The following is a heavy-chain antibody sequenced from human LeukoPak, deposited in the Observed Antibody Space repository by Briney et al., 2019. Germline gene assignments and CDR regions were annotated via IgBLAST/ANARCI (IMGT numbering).Heavy chain of an antibody. J-gene: IGHJ5*02. CDR1: GFTFITYG. Sequence: GGSLRLSCAASGFTFITYGMHWVRQAPGKGLEWVAVISSDGSNRYYEDSVKGRFTISRDNSKNTLYLQMNSLRPEDTAVYYCATHRGDGSSLFDPWGQGTLVTVSS. D-gene: IGHD6-13*01. V-gene: IGHV3-30*03. CDR3: ATHRGDGSSLFDP. CDR2: ISSDGSNR.